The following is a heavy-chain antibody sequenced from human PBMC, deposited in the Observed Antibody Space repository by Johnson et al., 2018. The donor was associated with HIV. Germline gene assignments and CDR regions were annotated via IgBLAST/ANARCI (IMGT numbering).Heavy chain of an antibody. V-gene: IGHV3-30*02. CDR1: GFTFSSYG. D-gene: IGHD5-18*01. Sequence: HVQLVESGGGLVKPGGSLRLSCAASGFTFSSYGMHWVRQAPGKGLEWVAFIRYDGSNKYYADSVKGRFTISRDNSKNTLYLQMNSLRAEDTAVYYCARLPSGYSRDDLDIWGQGTMVTVSS. CDR2: IRYDGSNK. J-gene: IGHJ3*02. CDR3: ARLPSGYSRDDLDI.